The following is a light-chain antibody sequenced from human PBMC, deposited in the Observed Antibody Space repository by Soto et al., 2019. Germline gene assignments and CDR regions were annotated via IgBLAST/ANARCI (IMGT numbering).Light chain of an antibody. CDR3: SSYTSSSPDV. Sequence: QSALTQPASVSGSPGQSITISCTGTSSDVGGYNYVSWYQQHPGKAPKLMIYEVSNRPSGVSNRFSGSKYGNTASLTISGLQAEDEGDYYCSSYTSSSPDVFGTGTKVTVL. J-gene: IGLJ1*01. CDR1: SSDVGGYNY. V-gene: IGLV2-14*01. CDR2: EVS.